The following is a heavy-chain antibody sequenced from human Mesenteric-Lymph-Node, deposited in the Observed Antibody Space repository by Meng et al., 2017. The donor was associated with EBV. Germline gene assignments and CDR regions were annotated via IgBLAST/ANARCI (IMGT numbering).Heavy chain of an antibody. Sequence: TSVKEVFLTLFKTTRTPTLTCVFSALSRRTIGGVAWIRQPPGKALEWLALIYWYGDDRYSPSLKSRLTLTKDTSKNQVVLTMTNMAPVDTATYYFVHTPTRTYFLGDYWGQGILVTVSS. V-gene: IGHV2-5*01. CDR1: ALSRRTIGG. CDR2: IYWYGDD. J-gene: IGHJ4*02. CDR3: VHTPTRTYFLGDY. D-gene: IGHD1-26*01.